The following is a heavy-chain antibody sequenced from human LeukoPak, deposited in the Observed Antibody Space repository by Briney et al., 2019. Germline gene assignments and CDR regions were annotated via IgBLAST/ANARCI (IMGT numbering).Heavy chain of an antibody. D-gene: IGHD6-13*01. V-gene: IGHV1-46*01. CDR3: ARPGSPAAGASDFHH. CDR1: EYPFTSYY. Sequence: ASVKVSCKASEYPFTSYYTHWVRQAPGQGLEWMGLINPSSGSTNYAQKFLGRVTMTKDTSTSTVHMDLSSLRSEDTAVYYCARPGSPAAGASDFHHWGQGTLVTVSS. J-gene: IGHJ1*01. CDR2: INPSSGST.